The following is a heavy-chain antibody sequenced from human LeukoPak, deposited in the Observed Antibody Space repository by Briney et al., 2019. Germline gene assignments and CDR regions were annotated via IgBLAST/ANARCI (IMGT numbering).Heavy chain of an antibody. Sequence: SGGSLRLSCAASGFTFSSYWMSWVRQAPGKGLEWVANIKQDGSEKYYVDSVKGRFTISRDNAKNSLYLQMNSLRAEDTAVYYCARELKSGYSGTYYYYYVDVWGKGTTVTVSS. J-gene: IGHJ6*03. CDR2: IKQDGSEK. CDR3: ARELKSGYSGTYYYYYVDV. CDR1: GFTFSSYW. V-gene: IGHV3-7*01. D-gene: IGHD5-12*01.